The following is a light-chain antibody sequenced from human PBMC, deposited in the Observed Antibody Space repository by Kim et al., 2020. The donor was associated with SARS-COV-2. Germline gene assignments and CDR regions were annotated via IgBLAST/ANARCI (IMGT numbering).Light chain of an antibody. CDR3: QQYLNDYPT. J-gene: IGKJ2*01. Sequence: FVMTQSPGPLAVSLGERATIKCWSGQSLLFSGNNKNYLAWYQQKAGQPPKLLIYWASTRESGVPDRFIGGGSETEFTLTISSLQAEDVATYYCQQYLNDYPTFGPGTKLEI. CDR2: WAS. V-gene: IGKV4-1*01. CDR1: QSLLFSGNNKNY.